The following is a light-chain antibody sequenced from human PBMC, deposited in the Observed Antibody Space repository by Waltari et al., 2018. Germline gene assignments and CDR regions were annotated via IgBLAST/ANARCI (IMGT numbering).Light chain of an antibody. V-gene: IGLV2-11*01. Sequence: SALTQSRSVSESPGQSVTISCTGTSSDVGGYEFVSWYQQHPGKAPKLIIYGVSQRPSGVPDRFSASKSGNTASLTISGLQAEDEADYYCCSYAGSNIRVFGGGTKVTVL. CDR3: CSYAGSNIRV. J-gene: IGLJ3*02. CDR2: GVS. CDR1: SSDVGGYEF.